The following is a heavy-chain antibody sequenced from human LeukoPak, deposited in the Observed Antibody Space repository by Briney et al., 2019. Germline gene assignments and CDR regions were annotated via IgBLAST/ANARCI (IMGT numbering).Heavy chain of an antibody. CDR2: ISGSGGHT. CDR3: AKGGAATMRDGYNYYYYYMEV. D-gene: IGHD5-24*01. CDR1: GITFSSHA. Sequence: GGSLRLSCAASGITFSSHAMSWVRQAPGKGLEWVSLISGSGGHTYYGDSVKGRFTISRDNSTNRLYLQMNSLRPEDTAVYYCAKGGAATMRDGYNYYYYYMEVWGRGITVTVSS. J-gene: IGHJ6*03. V-gene: IGHV3-23*01.